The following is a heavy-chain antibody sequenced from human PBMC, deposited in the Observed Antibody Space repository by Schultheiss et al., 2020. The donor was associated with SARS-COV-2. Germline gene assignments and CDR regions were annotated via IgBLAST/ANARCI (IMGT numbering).Heavy chain of an antibody. J-gene: IGHJ6*02. V-gene: IGHV1-2*02. CDR2: INPNSGGT. CDR1: GYTFTGYY. CDR3: AREVPSLLEWLFQYGMDV. Sequence: ASVKVSCKASGYTFTGYYMHWVRQAPGQGLEWMGWINPNSGGTNYAQKFQGRVTMTRNTSISTAYMELSSLRSEDTAVYYCAREVPSLLEWLFQYGMDVWGQGTTVTVSS. D-gene: IGHD3-3*01.